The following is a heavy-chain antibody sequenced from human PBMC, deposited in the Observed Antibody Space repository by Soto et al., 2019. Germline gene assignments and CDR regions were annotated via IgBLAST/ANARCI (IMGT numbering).Heavy chain of an antibody. Sequence: DVQLVESGGGLIQPGGSLRLSCAASGFSVSDSYLSWVRQAPGKGLEWDSIIYSGGETYYADSLKGRFTISRDSSNNMLYLQMNNLRAEDTAVYYCARDSISYGPGVNDYWGQGTLVTVSS. V-gene: IGHV3-53*01. CDR2: IYSGGET. CDR3: ARDSISYGPGVNDY. D-gene: IGHD4-17*01. CDR1: GFSVSDSY. J-gene: IGHJ4*02.